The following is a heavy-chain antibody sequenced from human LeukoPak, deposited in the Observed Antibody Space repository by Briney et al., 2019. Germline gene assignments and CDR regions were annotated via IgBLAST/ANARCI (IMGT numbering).Heavy chain of an antibody. J-gene: IGHJ4*02. D-gene: IGHD6-19*01. CDR1: GFTFSSYA. Sequence: GSLRLSCAASGFTFSSYAMSWVRQAPGKGLEWVSAISGSGGSTYYADSVKGRFTISRDNSKNTLYLQMNSQRAEDTAVYYCAKDVSSGWYDFYFDYWGQGTLVTVSS. CDR3: AKDVSSGWYDFYFDY. V-gene: IGHV3-23*01. CDR2: ISGSGGST.